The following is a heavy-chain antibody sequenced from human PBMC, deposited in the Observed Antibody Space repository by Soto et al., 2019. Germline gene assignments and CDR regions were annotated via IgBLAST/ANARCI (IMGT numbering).Heavy chain of an antibody. V-gene: IGHV3-21*01. J-gene: IGHJ3*02. Sequence: SLRLSCAASGFTFSSYSMNWVRQAPGKGLEWVSSISSSSSYIYYADSVKGRFTISRDNAKNSPYLQMNSLRAEDTAVYYCARGVTGTTEAFDIWGQGTMVTVSS. CDR2: ISSSSSYI. CDR3: ARGVTGTTEAFDI. D-gene: IGHD1-1*01. CDR1: GFTFSSYS.